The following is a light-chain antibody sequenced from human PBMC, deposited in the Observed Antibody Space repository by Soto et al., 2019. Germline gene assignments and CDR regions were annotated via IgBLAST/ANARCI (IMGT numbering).Light chain of an antibody. V-gene: IGKV1-39*01. CDR2: AAS. CDR3: HQTDSIPET. Sequence: DIQMTQSPSSLSASVGDTVTITCRASQSISLFLNWYQQKPGKAPKLLIYAASSLQSGVPSRFTGNGSGPDVTLTISSLQPEDFATYYCHQTDSIPETVGQGTKVEIK. CDR1: QSISLF. J-gene: IGKJ1*01.